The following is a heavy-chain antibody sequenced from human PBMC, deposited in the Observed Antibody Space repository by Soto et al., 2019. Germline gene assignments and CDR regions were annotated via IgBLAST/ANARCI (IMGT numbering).Heavy chain of an antibody. CDR3: ARSAVLVTAVPYYNFDY. CDR2: IYPDDSDT. D-gene: IGHD2-21*02. Sequence: GESLKISCKGSGYSFTSYWIGWVRQMPGKGLEWMGIIYPDDSDTRYSPSFQGQVTISADKSITTAYLQWNSLKASDTAMYYCARSAVLVTAVPYYNFDYWGHGTLVTVSS. J-gene: IGHJ4*01. CDR1: GYSFTSYW. V-gene: IGHV5-51*01.